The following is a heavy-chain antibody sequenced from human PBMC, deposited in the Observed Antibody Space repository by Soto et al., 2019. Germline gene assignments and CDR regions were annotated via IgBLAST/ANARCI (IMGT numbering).Heavy chain of an antibody. CDR2: IDNSGST. CDR1: GGSISNYF. CDR3: ARGGQDFWSGPFDY. D-gene: IGHD3-3*01. Sequence: SETLVLTCTVSGGSISNYFCNWIRQPAGKGLEWIGRIDNSGSTNYNPSLKSRITMSADTSRNQFSLKLNSVTAADTAVYYCARGGQDFWSGPFDYWGQGALVTVSS. J-gene: IGHJ4*02. V-gene: IGHV4-4*07.